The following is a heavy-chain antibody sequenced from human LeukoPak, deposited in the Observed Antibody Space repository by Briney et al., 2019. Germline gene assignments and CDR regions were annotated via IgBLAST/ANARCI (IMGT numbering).Heavy chain of an antibody. D-gene: IGHD6-19*01. J-gene: IGHJ4*02. V-gene: IGHV3-11*04. CDR1: GFTFSDYY. CDR2: ISSSGSTI. CDR3: AREIAVAGIAY. Sequence: PGGSLRLSCAASGFTFSDYYMSWIRQAPGKGLEWVSYISSSGSTIYYAASVKGRFTISRDNAKNSLYLQMNRLRAEDTAVYYSAREIAVAGIAYWGQGTLVTVSS.